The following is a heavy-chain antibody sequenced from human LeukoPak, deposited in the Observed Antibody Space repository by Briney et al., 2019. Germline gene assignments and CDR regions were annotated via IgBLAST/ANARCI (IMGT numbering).Heavy chain of an antibody. CDR3: ARGGVTPGNSRLPYY. CDR2: INPNSGGT. Sequence: ASVKVSCKASGYTFTGYYMHWVRQAPGQGLEWMEWINPNSGGTNYAQKFQGRVTMTRDTSVSTAYMELSRLRSDDTAVYYCARGGVTPGNSRLPYYWGQGTLVTVSS. V-gene: IGHV1-2*02. CDR1: GYTFTGYY. J-gene: IGHJ4*02. D-gene: IGHD4-23*01.